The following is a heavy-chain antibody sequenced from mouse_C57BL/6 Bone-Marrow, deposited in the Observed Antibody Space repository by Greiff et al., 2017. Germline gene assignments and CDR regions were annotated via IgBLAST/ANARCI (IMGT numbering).Heavy chain of an antibody. Sequence: QVQLQQPGAELVKPGASVKMSCKASGYTFTSYWITWVKQRPGQGLEWIGDNYPGSGSTNYNEKFKSKATLTVDTSSSTAYMQISILTYEDSAVYDCAREGDGYYEGGAMDYWGQGTSVTVSA. CDR1: GYTFTSYW. CDR3: AREGDGYYEGGAMDY. V-gene: IGHV1-55*01. D-gene: IGHD2-3*01. J-gene: IGHJ4*01. CDR2: NYPGSGST.